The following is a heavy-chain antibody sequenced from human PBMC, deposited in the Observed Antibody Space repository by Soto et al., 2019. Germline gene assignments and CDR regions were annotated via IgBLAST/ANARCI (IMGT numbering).Heavy chain of an antibody. J-gene: IGHJ2*01. CDR2: IYASGST. D-gene: IGHD4-17*01. CDR1: GGSISGGVYY. V-gene: IGHV4-30-4*01. Sequence: QVQLQESGPGLVKSSETLSLICTVSGGSISGGVYYWSWICQLPGKGLEWIGYIYASGSTYYNPSLRRRVTIAVNTSNNQGSLRLTSVTAADSAVYYCARAVIPLTTVWYFDLWGRGTLFT. CDR3: ARAVIPLTTVWYFDL.